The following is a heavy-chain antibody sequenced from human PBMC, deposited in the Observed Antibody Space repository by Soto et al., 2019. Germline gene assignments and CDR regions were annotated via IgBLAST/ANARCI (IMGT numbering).Heavy chain of an antibody. CDR3: ARIGDTAAGLRQFDY. D-gene: IGHD6-13*01. V-gene: IGHV1-8*02. CDR2: MNPNSGNT. J-gene: IGHJ4*02. Sequence: ASVKVSCKASGYTFTSYGISWVRQAPGQGLEWMGWMNPNSGNTGYAQKFQGRVTMTRNTSISTAYMELSSLRSEDTAVYYCARIGDTAAGLRQFDYWGQGTLVPVSS. CDR1: GYTFTSYG.